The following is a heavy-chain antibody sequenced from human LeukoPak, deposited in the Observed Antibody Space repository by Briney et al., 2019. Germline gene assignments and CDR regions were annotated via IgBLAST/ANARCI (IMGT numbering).Heavy chain of an antibody. CDR3: ARQVWYEDYYCGMDV. D-gene: IGHD6-13*01. Sequence: SVKVSCKASGGTFSSYAISWVRQAPGQGLEWMGRIIPILGIANYAQKFQGRVTITADKSTSTAYMELSSLRSEDTAVYYCARQVWYEDYYCGMDVWGQGATVTVSS. V-gene: IGHV1-69*04. J-gene: IGHJ6*02. CDR2: IIPILGIA. CDR1: GGTFSSYA.